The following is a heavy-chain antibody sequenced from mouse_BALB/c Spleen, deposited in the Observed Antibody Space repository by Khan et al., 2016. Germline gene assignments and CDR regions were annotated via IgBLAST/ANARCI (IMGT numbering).Heavy chain of an antibody. CDR1: GFSLTNSG. V-gene: IGHV2-9*02. Sequence: QVQLKESGPGLVAPSQSLSITCTVSGFSLTNSGVHWVRQPPRKGLDWLGVIWAGGSTDYNSAPMSRLSINRDTTQNHGFLKLNSLQTDDTAMYYCARDDQDFDAWFASWGQGTLVTVSA. CDR2: IWAGGST. CDR3: ARDDQDFDAWFAS. J-gene: IGHJ3*01.